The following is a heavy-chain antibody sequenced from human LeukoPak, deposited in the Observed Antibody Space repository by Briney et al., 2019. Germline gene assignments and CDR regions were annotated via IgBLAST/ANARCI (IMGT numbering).Heavy chain of an antibody. D-gene: IGHD3-10*01. CDR3: ARRLVGQTFDY. J-gene: IGHJ4*02. Sequence: SETLSLTCTVSGGSISSDFWSWIRQPPGKGLEWIGYITYSGSTNYNPSLRSRVTISINTSRNQFSLKLSSVTAADTAVYYCARRLVGQTFDYWGQGTLVTVSS. V-gene: IGHV4-59*01. CDR2: ITYSGST. CDR1: GGSISSDF.